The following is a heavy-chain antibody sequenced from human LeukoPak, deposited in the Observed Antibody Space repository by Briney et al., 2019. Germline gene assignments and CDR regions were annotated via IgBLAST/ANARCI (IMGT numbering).Heavy chain of an antibody. D-gene: IGHD5-12*01. Sequence: GGSLRLSCAASGFTFSDYYMSWIRQAPGKGLEWVSYISSGGSPIYYADSVKGRFTISRDNSKNTFYLQMNSLRAEDTAVYYCAKQRGYGVSNYNDYWGQGTLVTVSS. V-gene: IGHV3-11*01. CDR1: GFTFSDYY. CDR3: AKQRGYGVSNYNDY. CDR2: ISSGGSPI. J-gene: IGHJ4*02.